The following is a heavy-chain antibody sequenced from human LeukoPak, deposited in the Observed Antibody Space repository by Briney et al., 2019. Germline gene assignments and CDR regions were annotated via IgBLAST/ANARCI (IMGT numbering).Heavy chain of an antibody. CDR3: ANLLPGYFNY. CDR2: VYYSGST. J-gene: IGHJ1*01. CDR1: GDSISSNAYS. V-gene: IGHV4-39*01. Sequence: PSETLSLTCTVSGDSISSNAYSWGWIRQPPGKGLEWIGMVYYSGSTSYNPSLKSRVTISVDTSKNQFSLKLSSVTVADTAVFYCANLLPGYFNYWGQGTLVTVSS.